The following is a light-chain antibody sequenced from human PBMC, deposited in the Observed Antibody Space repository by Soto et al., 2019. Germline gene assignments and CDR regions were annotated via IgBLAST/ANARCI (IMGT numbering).Light chain of an antibody. CDR3: QVWDSCRHVV. J-gene: IGLJ2*01. V-gene: IGLV3-21*04. Sequence: SYELTQPPSVSVAPGKTARITCGGNNIGSKSVHWYQQKPGQAPVLVIYYDSDRPSGIPERFSGSNSGNTATLTISRVEAGDEADYYCQVWDSCRHVVFGGGTKLTVL. CDR1: NIGSKS. CDR2: YDS.